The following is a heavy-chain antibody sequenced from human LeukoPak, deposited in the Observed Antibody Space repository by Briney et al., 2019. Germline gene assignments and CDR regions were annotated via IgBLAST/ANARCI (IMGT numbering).Heavy chain of an antibody. CDR3: ARGRGYCSGGSCYSGYYYYMDV. Sequence: ASVKVSCKASGYTFTGYYMHWVRQAPGQGLEWMGWTNPNSGGTNYAQKFQGRVTMTRDTSISTAYMELSRLRSDDTAVYYCARGRGYCSGGSCYSGYYYYMDVWGKGTTVTVSS. J-gene: IGHJ6*03. D-gene: IGHD2-15*01. CDR2: TNPNSGGT. V-gene: IGHV1-2*02. CDR1: GYTFTGYY.